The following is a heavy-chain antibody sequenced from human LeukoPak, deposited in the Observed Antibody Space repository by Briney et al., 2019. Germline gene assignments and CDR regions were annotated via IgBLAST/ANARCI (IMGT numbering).Heavy chain of an antibody. CDR3: ARDASDIVVVPAAVGPFDL. Sequence: GGSLRLSCAASGFTCSSYAMSLVRRTPGKGLEYVSIISGNGVSTHYATSVEGRFTISRDNSRNTLYLQMGSLRPEDMAVYYCARDASDIVVVPAAVGPFDLWGQGTLVTVSS. CDR2: ISGNGVST. D-gene: IGHD2-2*01. V-gene: IGHV3-64*01. CDR1: GFTCSSYA. J-gene: IGHJ4*02.